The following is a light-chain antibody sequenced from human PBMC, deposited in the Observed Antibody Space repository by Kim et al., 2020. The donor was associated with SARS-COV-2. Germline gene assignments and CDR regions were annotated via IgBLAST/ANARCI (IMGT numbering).Light chain of an antibody. Sequence: PASISCRSSQSLLHSNGYNYLDWYLQKPGQSPQLLIYLGSNRASGVPDRFSGSGSGTDFKLKISRVEAADVGVYYCMQALQTPLTFGGGTKVDIK. J-gene: IGKJ4*01. CDR2: LGS. V-gene: IGKV2-28*01. CDR1: QSLLHSNGYNY. CDR3: MQALQTPLT.